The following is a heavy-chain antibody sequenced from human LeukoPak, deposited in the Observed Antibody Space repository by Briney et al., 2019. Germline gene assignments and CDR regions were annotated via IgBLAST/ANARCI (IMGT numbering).Heavy chain of an antibody. J-gene: IGHJ3*01. Sequence: SETLSLTCTVSGYFSTNYYWAWIRQPPGKGLEWIASIRHDGHTYYNASLKSQVTISIDMSRNQFSLRLNSLTAADTAVYYCARQVATKGEWAFDVWGQGTMVTVSS. CDR1: GYFSTNYY. V-gene: IGHV4-38-2*02. CDR2: IRHDGHT. CDR3: ARQVATKGEWAFDV. D-gene: IGHD5-12*01.